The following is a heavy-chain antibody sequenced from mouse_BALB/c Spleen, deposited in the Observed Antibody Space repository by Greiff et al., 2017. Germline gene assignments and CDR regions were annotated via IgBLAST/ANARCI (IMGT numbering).Heavy chain of an antibody. J-gene: IGHJ4*01. CDR1: GYSITSDYA. V-gene: IGHV3-2*02. Sequence: EVQLQQSGPGLVKPSQSLSLTCTVTGYSITSDYAWNWIRQFPGNKLEWMGYISYSGSTSYNPSLKSRISITRDTSKNQFFLQLNSVTTEDTATYYCATLIYYDAMDYWGQGTSVTVSS. CDR3: ATLIYYDAMDY. D-gene: IGHD2-1*01. CDR2: ISYSGST.